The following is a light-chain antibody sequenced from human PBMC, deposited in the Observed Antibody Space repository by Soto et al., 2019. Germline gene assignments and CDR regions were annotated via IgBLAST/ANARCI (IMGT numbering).Light chain of an antibody. V-gene: IGKV3-20*01. CDR2: DAS. Sequence: EIVLTQSPGTLSLSPVERATLSCMASQSVSNNYLAWYQQKPGQAPRLLIYDASTRATGIPDRFSGSGSGTDFTLTISRLEPEDFAVYYCQQYGSSPSTFGQGTRLEIK. CDR1: QSVSNNY. CDR3: QQYGSSPST. J-gene: IGKJ5*01.